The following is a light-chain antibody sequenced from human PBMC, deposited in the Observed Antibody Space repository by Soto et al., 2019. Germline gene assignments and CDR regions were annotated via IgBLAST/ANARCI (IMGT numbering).Light chain of an antibody. J-gene: IGLJ1*01. CDR1: SSNIGSNY. Sequence: QSVLTQPPSASGTPGQRVTISCSGSSSNIGSNYVYWYQQLPGTAPKLLTYRNNQRPSGVPDRFSGSKSGTSASLAISGLRSEDEADYYCAAWDDSLSGYVFGPGTKVTVL. V-gene: IGLV1-47*01. CDR2: RNN. CDR3: AAWDDSLSGYV.